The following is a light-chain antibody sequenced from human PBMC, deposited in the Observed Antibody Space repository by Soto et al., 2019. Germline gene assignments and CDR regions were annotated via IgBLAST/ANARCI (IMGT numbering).Light chain of an antibody. CDR1: QSVSSW. CDR3: QQYKSHWT. V-gene: IGKV1-5*03. Sequence: DIQLTQSPSTLSASVGDRVTITCRASQSVSSWLAWYQQKPGKAPKLLISKASSLESGVPSRFTGSGSGTDFTLTISSLQPDDFATCYCQQYKSHWTFGQGTKVEIK. J-gene: IGKJ1*01. CDR2: KAS.